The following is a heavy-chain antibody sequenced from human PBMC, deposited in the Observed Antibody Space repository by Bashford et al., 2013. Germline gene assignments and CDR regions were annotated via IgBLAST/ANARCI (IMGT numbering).Heavy chain of an antibody. D-gene: IGHD2-15*01. CDR2: IFKSGDT. Sequence: SETLSLSCNVTGGSISGGSYYWGWIRQPPGKGLEWVGSIFKSGDTYYNPSLKSRVTISVDTSKNQFFLEVRSVTAADTAVYYCARPALDCSGTSCHVGSFDKWGQGTLVTVSS. V-gene: IGHV4-39*01. CDR1: GGSISGGSYY. CDR3: ARPALDCSGTSCHVGSFDK. J-gene: IGHJ4*02.